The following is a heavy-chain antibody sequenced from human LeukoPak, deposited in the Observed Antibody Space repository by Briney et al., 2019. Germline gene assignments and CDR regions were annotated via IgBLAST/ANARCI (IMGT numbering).Heavy chain of an antibody. CDR2: TYYRSKWYN. CDR3: ARGFYYDSLSTRSQYSWFDP. V-gene: IGHV6-1*01. CDR1: GDSVSSNSAA. Sequence: SQTLSLTCAISGDSVSSNSAAWNWIRQSPSRGLEWLGRTYYRSKWYNDYAVSVKSRITINPDTSKNQFPLQLNSVTPEDTAVYYCARGFYYDSLSTRSQYSWFDPWGQGTLVTVSS. J-gene: IGHJ5*02. D-gene: IGHD3-22*01.